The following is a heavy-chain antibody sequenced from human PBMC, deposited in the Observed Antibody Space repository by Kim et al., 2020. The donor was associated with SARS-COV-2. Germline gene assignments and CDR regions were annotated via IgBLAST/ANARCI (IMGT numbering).Heavy chain of an antibody. CDR1: GFSFSSNV. Sequence: GGSLRLSCAASGFSFSSNVMTWVRQAPGKGLEWASSISGGRSRTYYADSVWGRFTISRDNSKSTVFLQMNSLRVDDTATYFCAKGRDLLTMVRGSVTTSVFDYYGMDVWGRGTTVIVSS. CDR3: AKGRDLLTMVRGSVTTSVFDYYGMDV. CDR2: ISGGRSRT. J-gene: IGHJ6*02. V-gene: IGHV3-23*01. D-gene: IGHD3-10*01.